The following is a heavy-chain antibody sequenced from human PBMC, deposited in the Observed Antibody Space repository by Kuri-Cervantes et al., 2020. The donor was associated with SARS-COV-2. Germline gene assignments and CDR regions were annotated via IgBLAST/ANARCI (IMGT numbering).Heavy chain of an antibody. J-gene: IGHJ6*02. CDR2: ISSSSSTI. Sequence: GGSLRLSCAASGFTFSSHSMNWVRQAPGKGLEWVSYISSSSSTIYYADSVKGRFTISRDNAKNSLYLQMNSLRDEDTAVYYCARDSVAPHPYYYYGMDVWGQGTTVTVSS. CDR1: GFTFSSHS. D-gene: IGHD2-15*01. V-gene: IGHV3-48*02. CDR3: ARDSVAPHPYYYYGMDV.